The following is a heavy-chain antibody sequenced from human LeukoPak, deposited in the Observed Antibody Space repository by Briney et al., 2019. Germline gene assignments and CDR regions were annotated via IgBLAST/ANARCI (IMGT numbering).Heavy chain of an antibody. CDR2: ISSSSSYI. CDR3: ARGVGFLEDY. D-gene: IGHD3-3*02. CDR1: GGSFSGYY. J-gene: IGHJ4*02. V-gene: IGHV3-21*01. Sequence: ETLSLTCAVYGGSFSGYYWSWIRQAPGKGLEWVSSISSSSSYIYYADSVKGRFTISRDNAKNSLYLQMNSLRAEDTAVYYCARGVGFLEDYWGQGTLVTVSS.